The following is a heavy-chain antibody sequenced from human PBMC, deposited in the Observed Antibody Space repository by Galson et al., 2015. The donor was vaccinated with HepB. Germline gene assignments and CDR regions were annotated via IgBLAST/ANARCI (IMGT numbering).Heavy chain of an antibody. CDR1: GYSFTSYA. CDR2: INAGNGNT. D-gene: IGHD2-2*01. J-gene: IGHJ4*02. V-gene: IGHV1-3*01. Sequence: SVKVSCKASGYSFTSYAMHWVRQAPGQRLEWMGWINAGNGNTKYSQKFQGRVTITRDTSASTAYMELSSLRSEDTAVYYCARVLVTSCYDYWGQGTLVTVSS. CDR3: ARVLVTSCYDY.